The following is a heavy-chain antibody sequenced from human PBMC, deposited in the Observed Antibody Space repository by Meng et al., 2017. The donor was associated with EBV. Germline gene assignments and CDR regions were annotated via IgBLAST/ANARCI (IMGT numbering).Heavy chain of an antibody. D-gene: IGHD3-10*01. Sequence: QVQLVPAAAGVQKPGLSVKVSCKTSGGPFRYYAISWVRQAPGQGLEWLGGFLPRLGAPNYAQKFHGRVKITADESTSTHYMDLSSLRSEDTAIYYCASESGRGYTPDYWGQGTLVTVSS. J-gene: IGHJ4*02. CDR1: GGPFRYYA. CDR2: FLPRLGAP. V-gene: IGHV1-69*01. CDR3: ASESGRGYTPDY.